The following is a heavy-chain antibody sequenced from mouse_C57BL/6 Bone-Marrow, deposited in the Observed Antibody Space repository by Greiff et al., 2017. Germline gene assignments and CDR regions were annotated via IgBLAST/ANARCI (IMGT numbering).Heavy chain of an antibody. D-gene: IGHD2-5*01. CDR3: ANGYYSNPFAY. Sequence: EVKLVDSGGGLVQPGGSLSLSCAASGFTFTDYYMSWVRQPPGKALEWLGFIRNKANGYTTDYSASVKGRFTISRDNSQIILYLQMNALRAEDSATYYCANGYYSNPFAYWGQGTLVTVSA. V-gene: IGHV7-3*01. J-gene: IGHJ3*01. CDR1: GFTFTDYY. CDR2: IRNKANGYTT.